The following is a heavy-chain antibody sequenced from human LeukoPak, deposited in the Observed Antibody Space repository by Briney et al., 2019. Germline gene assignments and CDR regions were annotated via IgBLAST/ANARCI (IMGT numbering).Heavy chain of an antibody. CDR2: ISSSGSTI. D-gene: IGHD3-16*01. CDR1: GFTFSSYE. J-gene: IGHJ2*01. CDR3: AQRGGSYWYFDL. Sequence: PGGSLRLSCAASGFTFSSYEMNWVRQAPGKGLEWVSYISSSGSTIYYADSVKGRFTISRDNAKNSLYLQMNSLRAEDTAVYYCAQRGGSYWYFDLWGRGTLVTVSS. V-gene: IGHV3-48*03.